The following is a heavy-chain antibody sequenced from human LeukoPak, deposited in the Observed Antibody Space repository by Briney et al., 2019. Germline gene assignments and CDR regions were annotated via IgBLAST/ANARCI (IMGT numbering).Heavy chain of an antibody. CDR1: GGSISSYY. D-gene: IGHD5-24*01. V-gene: IGHV4-4*07. CDR3: ASRRDGYTKGAFDI. CDR2: IYTSGST. J-gene: IGHJ3*02. Sequence: PSETLSLTCTVSGGSISSYYWSWIRQSAGKGLEWIGRIYTSGSTNYNPSLKSRVTMSVDTSKNQFSLKLSSVTAADTAVYYCASRRDGYTKGAFDIWGQGTMVTVSS.